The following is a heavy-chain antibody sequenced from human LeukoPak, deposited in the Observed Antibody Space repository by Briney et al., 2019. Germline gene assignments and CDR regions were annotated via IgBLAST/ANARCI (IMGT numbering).Heavy chain of an antibody. CDR1: GFIFRNYG. CDR3: ARNDYNFDY. Sequence: GGSLRLSCSASGFIFRNYGMSWVRQAPGKGLEWVSYISTSGSNIYYADSVQGRFTISRDNAKNSLYLQMSSLRVEDTAIYYCARNDYNFDYWGQGTLVTVSS. D-gene: IGHD3-16*01. CDR2: ISTSGSNI. J-gene: IGHJ4*02. V-gene: IGHV3-48*03.